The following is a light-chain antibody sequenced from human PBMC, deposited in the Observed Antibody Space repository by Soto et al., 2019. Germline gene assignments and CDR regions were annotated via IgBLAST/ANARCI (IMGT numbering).Light chain of an antibody. V-gene: IGKV3-11*01. Sequence: EIVLTQSPATLSLSPGERATLSCRASQSVSSYLAWYQQKPGQAPRLLIYDASNRATGIPARFSGSGSGTDFTLTISGLEPEDFAVYYCQQRSNWPPTFGQGTRWIS. CDR2: DAS. CDR3: QQRSNWPPT. J-gene: IGKJ1*01. CDR1: QSVSSY.